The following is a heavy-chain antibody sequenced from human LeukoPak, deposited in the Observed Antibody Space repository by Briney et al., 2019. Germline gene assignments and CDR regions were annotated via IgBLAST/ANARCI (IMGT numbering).Heavy chain of an antibody. J-gene: IGHJ6*03. D-gene: IGHD2/OR15-2a*01. V-gene: IGHV4-39*02. CDR1: GGSISSSSYY. CDR2: IYYSGST. Sequence: KPSETLSLTCTVSGGSISSSSYYWGWIRQPPGKGLEWIGSIYYSGSTYYNPSLKSRVTISVDTSKNQFSLKLSSVTAADTAVYYCAREVIGVTDDPVSYYYYYMDVWGKGTTVTISS. CDR3: AREVIGVTDDPVSYYYYYMDV.